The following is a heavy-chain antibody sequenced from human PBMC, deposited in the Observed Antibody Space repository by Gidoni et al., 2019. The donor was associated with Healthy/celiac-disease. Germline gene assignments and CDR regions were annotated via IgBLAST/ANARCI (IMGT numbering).Heavy chain of an antibody. D-gene: IGHD6-13*01. J-gene: IGHJ4*02. Sequence: QVQLQESGPGLVKPSETLSLTCTVSGGSISSYYWSWIRQPPGKGLEWIGYIYYSGSTNYNPSLKSRVTISVDTSKNQFSLKLSSVTAADTAVYYCARRSSSWYVGYFDYWGQGTLVTVSS. V-gene: IGHV4-59*12. CDR2: IYYSGST. CDR1: GGSISSYY. CDR3: ARRSSSWYVGYFDY.